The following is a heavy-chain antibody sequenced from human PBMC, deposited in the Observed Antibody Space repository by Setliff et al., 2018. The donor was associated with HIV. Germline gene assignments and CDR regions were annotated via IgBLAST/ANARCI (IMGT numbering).Heavy chain of an antibody. J-gene: IGHJ4*02. CDR2: TPYSGST. CDR3: AKSSPSIGYISDH. V-gene: IGHV4-59*11. CDR1: GDSIVSDDSTSSHH. D-gene: IGHD5-12*01. Sequence: ETLSLTCRFSGDSIVSDDSTSSHHCSWIRQPPGRGLEWIGTTPYSGSTNYNPSLRSRVTISLDTSTNQFSLNVRSVTAADTAVYFCAKSSPSIGYISDHWGQGTLVTVSS.